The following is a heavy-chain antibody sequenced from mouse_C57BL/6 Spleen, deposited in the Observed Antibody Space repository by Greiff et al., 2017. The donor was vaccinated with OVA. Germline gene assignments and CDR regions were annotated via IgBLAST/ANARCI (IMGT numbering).Heavy chain of an antibody. CDR2: IDPEDGDT. V-gene: IGHV14-1*01. Sequence: EVQLQESGAELVRPGASVKLSCTASGFNIKDYYMHWVKQRPEQGLEWIGRIDPEDGDTEYAPKFQGKATMTADTSSNTAYLQLSSLTSEDTAVYYCTTLIYDGYYDHAMDYWGQGTSVTVSS. D-gene: IGHD2-3*01. CDR1: GFNIKDYY. J-gene: IGHJ4*01. CDR3: TTLIYDGYYDHAMDY.